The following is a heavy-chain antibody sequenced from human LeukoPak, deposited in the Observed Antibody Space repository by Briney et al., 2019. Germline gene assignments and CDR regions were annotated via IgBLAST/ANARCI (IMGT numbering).Heavy chain of an antibody. CDR2: IYYSGGT. V-gene: IGHV4-59*01. D-gene: IGHD4-11*01. Sequence: PSETLSLTCTVSGGSISSYYWSWIRQPPGKGLEWIGYIYYSGGTNYNPSLKSRVTISVDTSKNQFSLKLSSVTAADTAVYYCARESLWSTVTGHFDYWGQGTLVTVSS. CDR1: GGSISSYY. CDR3: ARESLWSTVTGHFDY. J-gene: IGHJ4*02.